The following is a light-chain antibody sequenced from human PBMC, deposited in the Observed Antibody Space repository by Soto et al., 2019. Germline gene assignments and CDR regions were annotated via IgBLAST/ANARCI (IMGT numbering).Light chain of an antibody. V-gene: IGLV3-21*04. CDR2: SDT. CDR3: QVWVSGSAHVV. Sequence: SYELTQPPSVSVAPGKTASISCGGNNIGSKGVHWYQQKPGQAPVLVIYSDTDLPPVIPERFSGSNSANLATLTISRVEAGVEVAYYCQVWVSGSAHVVFGGGTKVTVL. J-gene: IGLJ2*01. CDR1: NIGSKG.